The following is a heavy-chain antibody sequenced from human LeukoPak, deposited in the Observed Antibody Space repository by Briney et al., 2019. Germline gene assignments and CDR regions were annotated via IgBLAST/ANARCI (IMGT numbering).Heavy chain of an antibody. J-gene: IGHJ5*02. Sequence: ASVKVASKADGYSFARYYRHWVRQAPGQELEWMGWINTNTGNPTYAQGFTGRFVFSLDTSVSTAYLQISSLKAEDTAVYYCARDPRLLWFGDTNKYWFDPWGQGTLVTVSS. CDR3: ARDPRLLWFGDTNKYWFDP. D-gene: IGHD3-10*01. CDR1: GYSFARYY. V-gene: IGHV7-4-1*02. CDR2: INTNTGNP.